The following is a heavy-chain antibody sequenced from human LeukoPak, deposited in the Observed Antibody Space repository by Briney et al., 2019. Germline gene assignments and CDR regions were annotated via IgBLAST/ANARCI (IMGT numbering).Heavy chain of an antibody. Sequence: SVKVSCKASGGTFNRSGISWVRQAPAQGLEWMGGIIPIFGTANYAQKFQGRVRITADESTSTAYLELTSLRSEDTAIYYCARDGAIFDSSGYYFLWWGQGTLVTVSS. D-gene: IGHD3-22*01. J-gene: IGHJ4*02. CDR3: ARDGAIFDSSGYYFLW. CDR2: IIPIFGTA. CDR1: GGTFNRSG. V-gene: IGHV1-69*01.